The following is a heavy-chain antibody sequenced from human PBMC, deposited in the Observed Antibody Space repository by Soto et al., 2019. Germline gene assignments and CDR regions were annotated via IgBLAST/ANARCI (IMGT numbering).Heavy chain of an antibody. CDR2: IIPIFGTA. V-gene: IGHV1-69*01. CDR1: GGTFSSYA. J-gene: IGHJ4*02. Sequence: QVQLVQSGAEVKKPGSSVKVSCKASGGTFSSYAISWVRQAPGQGLEWMGGIIPIFGTANYAQKFQGRVTITVDESTSTAYMELSSLRSEDTAVYYCARRCSGGSCSRGATDYWGQGTLVTVSS. D-gene: IGHD2-15*01. CDR3: ARRCSGGSCSRGATDY.